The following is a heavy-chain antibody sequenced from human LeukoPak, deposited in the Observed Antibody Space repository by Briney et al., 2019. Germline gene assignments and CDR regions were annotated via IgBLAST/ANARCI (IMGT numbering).Heavy chain of an antibody. CDR1: GFTFSTYW. J-gene: IGHJ3*02. V-gene: IGHV3-7*01. D-gene: IGHD1-1*01. Sequence: PGGSLRLSCAASGFTFSTYWMTWVRQAPGKGLEWVADINQDGSGKHYVDSVTGRFTISRDNAKNSLYLQVNSLRADDTAIYYCARDPPYTTGAAFDIWGQGTMVTVSA. CDR3: ARDPPYTTGAAFDI. CDR2: INQDGSGK.